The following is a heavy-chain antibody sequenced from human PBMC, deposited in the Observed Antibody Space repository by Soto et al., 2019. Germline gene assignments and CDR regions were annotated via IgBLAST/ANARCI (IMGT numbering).Heavy chain of an antibody. J-gene: IGHJ6*02. Sequence: CAVAEFQSRDSDMSWISKTPGKGLEWVSYISSSSSYTNYADSVKGRFTSSRDNAKNSLYLQMNSLRAEDTAVYYCARDENWNDDYGMDVSGQGTTVSVS. CDR2: ISSSSSYT. D-gene: IGHD1-1*01. CDR1: EFQSRDSD. V-gene: IGHV3-11*06. CDR3: ARDENWNDDYGMDV.